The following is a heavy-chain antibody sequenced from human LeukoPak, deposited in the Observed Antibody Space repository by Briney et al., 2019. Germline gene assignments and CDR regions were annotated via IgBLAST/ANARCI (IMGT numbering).Heavy chain of an antibody. CDR2: IHYSGSS. CDR1: GGSVSSDGCY. J-gene: IGHJ2*01. V-gene: IGHV4-61*08. Sequence: SETLSLTCTVSGGSVSSDGCYWTWIRQPPGKGLEWIGYIHYSGSSNYSPSLKSRVTMSLDTSKNQFSLKLSSVTAADTAVYYCARVPKYFDLWGRGTLVTVSS. CDR3: ARVPKYFDL.